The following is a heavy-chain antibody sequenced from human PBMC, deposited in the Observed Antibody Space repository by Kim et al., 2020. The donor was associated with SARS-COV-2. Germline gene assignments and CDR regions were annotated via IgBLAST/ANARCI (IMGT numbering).Heavy chain of an antibody. Sequence: ISYVDSVRGRFTISRDNAKNSLSLQMDSLRADDTALYFCARPSRGGSFDIWGQGTMVTVSS. D-gene: IGHD3-16*01. V-gene: IGHV3-7*01. CDR3: ARPSRGGSFDI. CDR2: I. J-gene: IGHJ3*02.